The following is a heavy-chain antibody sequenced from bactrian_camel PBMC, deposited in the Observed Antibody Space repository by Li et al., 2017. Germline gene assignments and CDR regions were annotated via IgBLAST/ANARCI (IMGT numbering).Heavy chain of an antibody. D-gene: IGHD1*01. Sequence: HVQLVESGGGSVQAGNSLSLSCTASGFTYAANCIGWFRQAPGKERELVAMDKGDGSISHGDSVKGRFTLSRDNAKDTVNLQMDNLLIEDTATYRCAADCPPIVGWDREEYWGQGTQVTVS. V-gene: IGHV3S56*01. CDR1: GFTYAANC. CDR3: AADCPPIVGWDREEY. J-gene: IGHJ4*01. CDR2: DKGDGSI.